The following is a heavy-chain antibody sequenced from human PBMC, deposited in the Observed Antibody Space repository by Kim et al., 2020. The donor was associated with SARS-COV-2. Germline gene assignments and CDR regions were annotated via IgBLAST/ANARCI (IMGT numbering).Heavy chain of an antibody. Sequence: GGSLRLSCAASGFTFSNYAMSWVRQAPGKGLEWVSAISGSGGSTYYADSVKGRFTISRDNSKNTLYLQMNTLRAEDTAVYYCAKKQYFDWLFKYYFAYWGQGTLVTVSS. CDR2: ISGSGGST. V-gene: IGHV3-23*01. CDR3: AKKQYFDWLFKYYFAY. J-gene: IGHJ4*02. D-gene: IGHD3-9*01. CDR1: GFTFSNYA.